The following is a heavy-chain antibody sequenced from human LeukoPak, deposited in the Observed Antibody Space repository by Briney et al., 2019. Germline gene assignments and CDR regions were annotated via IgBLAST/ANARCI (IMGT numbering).Heavy chain of an antibody. CDR1: GFTFSSYS. V-gene: IGHV3-21*01. Sequence: EGSLRLSCAASGFTFSSYSMNWVRQAPGKGLEWVSSISSSSSYIYYADSVKGRFTISRDNAKNSLYLQMNSLRAEDTAVYYCARDELRFLEWSPGWFDPWGQGTLVTVSS. CDR2: ISSSSSYI. CDR3: ARDELRFLEWSPGWFDP. J-gene: IGHJ5*02. D-gene: IGHD3-3*01.